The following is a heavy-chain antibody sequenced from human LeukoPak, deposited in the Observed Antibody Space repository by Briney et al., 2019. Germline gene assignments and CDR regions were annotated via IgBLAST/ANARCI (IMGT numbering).Heavy chain of an antibody. Sequence: GGSLRLSCAASGFIFDRYVMSWVRQAPGRGLEWVSGISGNGGTTYYPDSVKGRFTISRDNSRNTLYLQMNSLRGDDTAVYYCAKDRIGCSGDCFSDTETFQNWGQGILVTVSS. V-gene: IGHV3-23*01. CDR2: ISGNGGTT. CDR1: GFIFDRYV. D-gene: IGHD2-21*02. CDR3: AKDRIGCSGDCFSDTETFQN. J-gene: IGHJ1*01.